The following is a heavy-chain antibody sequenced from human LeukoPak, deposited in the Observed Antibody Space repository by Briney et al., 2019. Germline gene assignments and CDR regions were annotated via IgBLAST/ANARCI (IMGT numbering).Heavy chain of an antibody. Sequence: GASVKVSSKASGYTFTGYYMHWVRQAPGQGLEWMGWINPNSGGTNYAQKFQGRVTMTRDTSISTAYMELSRLRSDDTAVYYCARSGTRRYFDWLDYWGQGTLVTVSS. V-gene: IGHV1-2*02. CDR1: GYTFTGYY. D-gene: IGHD3-9*01. CDR3: ARSGTRRYFDWLDY. CDR2: INPNSGGT. J-gene: IGHJ4*02.